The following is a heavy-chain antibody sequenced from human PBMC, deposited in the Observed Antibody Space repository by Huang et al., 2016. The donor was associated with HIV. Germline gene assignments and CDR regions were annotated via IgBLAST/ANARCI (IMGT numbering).Heavy chain of an antibody. J-gene: IGHJ5*02. V-gene: IGHV4-34*01. CDR3: AREVMITFGGPFDP. CDR2: INHSGRT. CDR1: GGSFSGYS. D-gene: IGHD3-16*01. Sequence: QVQLQQWGAGLLKPSETLSLTCAVYGGSFSGYSWNWIRQSPGKGLEWIGQINHSGRTDYNPSLKSRVTISMDTSKNQFSRKLNSVTAADTAIYYCAREVMITFGGPFDPWGHGNLVTVSS.